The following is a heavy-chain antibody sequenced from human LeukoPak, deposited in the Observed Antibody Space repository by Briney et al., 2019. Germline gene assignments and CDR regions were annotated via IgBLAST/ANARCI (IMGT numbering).Heavy chain of an antibody. Sequence: PGGSLRLSCAASGFTFSSYSMNWVRQAPGKGLEWVSSISSSSSYIYYADSVKGRFTISRDNAKNSLFLQMDSLGAEDTAVYYCARGKLGSGWYEDLFDYWGQGTLVTVSS. V-gene: IGHV3-21*01. CDR2: ISSSSSYI. D-gene: IGHD6-19*01. CDR1: GFTFSSYS. J-gene: IGHJ4*02. CDR3: ARGKLGSGWYEDLFDY.